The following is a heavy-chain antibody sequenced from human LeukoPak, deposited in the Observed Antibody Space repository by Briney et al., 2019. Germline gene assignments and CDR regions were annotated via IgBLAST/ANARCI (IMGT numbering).Heavy chain of an antibody. J-gene: IGHJ4*02. Sequence: GGSLRLSCAASGFSFSSYEMNWVRQAPGKGLEWVSYISSSSSTIYYADSVKGRFTISRDNAKNSLYLQMNSLRAEDTAVYYCARAGRVFYYDSSGYVDYWGQGTLVTVSS. CDR1: GFSFSSYE. V-gene: IGHV3-48*01. CDR3: ARAGRVFYYDSSGYVDY. D-gene: IGHD3-22*01. CDR2: ISSSSSTI.